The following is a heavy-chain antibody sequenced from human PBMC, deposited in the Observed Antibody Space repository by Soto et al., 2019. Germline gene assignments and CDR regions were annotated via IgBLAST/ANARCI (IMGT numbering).Heavy chain of an antibody. CDR3: AKDCSGGSCYSDY. V-gene: IGHV3-23*01. Sequence: EVQLLESGGGLVQPGGSLRLSCAASGFTFSSYAMSWVRQAPGKGLEWVSAISGSGGSTYYADSVKGRFTISRDNSKNTLYLQMNSLSAEDTDVYYCAKDCSGGSCYSDYWGQGTLVTVSS. J-gene: IGHJ4*02. CDR2: ISGSGGST. CDR1: GFTFSSYA. D-gene: IGHD2-15*01.